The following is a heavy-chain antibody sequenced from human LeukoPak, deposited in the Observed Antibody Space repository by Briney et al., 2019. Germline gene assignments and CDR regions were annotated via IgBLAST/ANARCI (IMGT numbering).Heavy chain of an antibody. J-gene: IGHJ6*03. Sequence: GGSLRLSCAASGFTFSSYWMSWVRQAPGKGLEWVANIKQDGSEKYYVDPVKGRFTISRDNAKNSLYLQMNSLRAEDTAVYSCARDLGPGAYYYYYMDVWGKGTTVTVSS. CDR1: GFTFSSYW. V-gene: IGHV3-7*01. D-gene: IGHD3-16*01. CDR3: ARDLGPGAYYYYYMDV. CDR2: IKQDGSEK.